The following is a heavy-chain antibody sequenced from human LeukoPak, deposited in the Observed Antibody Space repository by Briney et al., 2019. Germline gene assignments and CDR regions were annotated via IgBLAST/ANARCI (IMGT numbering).Heavy chain of an antibody. D-gene: IGHD3-22*01. CDR1: GYTFTSYG. Sequence: ASVKVSCKATGYTFTSYGISWVRQAPGQGLEWMGWISSNSDNTNYAQKLQARVTITADKSTSTAYVELSSLRSEDTAVYYCARDPRVGRSGYYMTDYYFDYWGQGTLVTVSS. CDR2: ISSNSDNT. V-gene: IGHV1-18*01. J-gene: IGHJ4*02. CDR3: ARDPRVGRSGYYMTDYYFDY.